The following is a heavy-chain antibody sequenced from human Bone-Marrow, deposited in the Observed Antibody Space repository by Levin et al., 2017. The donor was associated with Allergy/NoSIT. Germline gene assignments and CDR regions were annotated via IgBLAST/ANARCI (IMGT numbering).Heavy chain of an antibody. V-gene: IGHV3-23*01. CDR2: ISGSGGST. CDR1: GFTFSSYA. Sequence: LSLTCAASGFTFSSYAMSWVRQAPGKGLEWVSAISGSGGSTYYVDSVKGRFTISRDNSKNTLYLQMNSLRAEDTAVYYCAKDLGAGFYCSGGSCYSMSWGQGTLVTVSS. CDR3: AKDLGAGFYCSGGSCYSMS. J-gene: IGHJ4*02. D-gene: IGHD2-15*01.